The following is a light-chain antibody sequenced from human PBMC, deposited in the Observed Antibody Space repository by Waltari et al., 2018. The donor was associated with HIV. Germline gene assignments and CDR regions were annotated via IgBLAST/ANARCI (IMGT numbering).Light chain of an antibody. Sequence: EVVMTQSPATLSVSPGERATLSCRASQSVSSNLAWYQQKPGQAPRLLIFCPSTRASGVPARFSGSGSGTEFTLTISSLQSEDYAIYYCQQYDKWPRTFGHGTKVETK. V-gene: IGKV3-15*01. CDR2: CPS. CDR3: QQYDKWPRT. CDR1: QSVSSN. J-gene: IGKJ1*01.